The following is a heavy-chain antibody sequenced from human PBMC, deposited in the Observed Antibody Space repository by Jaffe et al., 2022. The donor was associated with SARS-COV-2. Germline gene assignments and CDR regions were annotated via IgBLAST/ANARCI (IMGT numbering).Heavy chain of an antibody. J-gene: IGHJ6*02. V-gene: IGHV4-31*03. CDR3: ARSIAARPSGVGLYYYYGMDV. CDR2: IYYSGST. D-gene: IGHD6-6*01. Sequence: QVQLQESGPGLVKPSQTLSLTCTVSGGSISSGGYYWSWIRQHPGKGLEWIGYIYYSGSTYYNPSLKSRVTISVDTSKNQFSLKLSSVTAADTAVYYCARSIAARPSGVGLYYYYGMDVWGQGTTVTVSS. CDR1: GGSISSGGYY.